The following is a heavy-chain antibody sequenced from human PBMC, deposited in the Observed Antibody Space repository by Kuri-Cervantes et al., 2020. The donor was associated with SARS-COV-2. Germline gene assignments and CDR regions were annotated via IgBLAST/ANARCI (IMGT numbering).Heavy chain of an antibody. V-gene: IGHV3-30*04. D-gene: IGHD2-8*01. CDR3: AKDRFGVPDF. J-gene: IGHJ4*02. CDR2: ISFDGQNR. Sequence: GGSLRLSCAASGFTFSSYAMHWVRQAPGKGLEWVAFISFDGQNRKCMVSAKGRFTISRDSSQNTLYLQMKSLRSEDTAMYYCAKDRFGVPDFWGQGTLVTVSS. CDR1: GFTFSSYA.